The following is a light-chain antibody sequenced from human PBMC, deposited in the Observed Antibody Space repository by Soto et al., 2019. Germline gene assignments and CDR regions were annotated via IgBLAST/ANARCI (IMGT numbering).Light chain of an antibody. CDR1: QSISNY. V-gene: IGKV1-39*01. Sequence: DIQMTQSPSSLPASVGDRVTITCRASQSISNYLNWYQQKPGKAPEPLIYAASNLQSGVPSRFSGSGSGTDFTLTISSLQPEDFATYYCQQSYSTPLTFGGGTKVEIK. J-gene: IGKJ4*01. CDR3: QQSYSTPLT. CDR2: AAS.